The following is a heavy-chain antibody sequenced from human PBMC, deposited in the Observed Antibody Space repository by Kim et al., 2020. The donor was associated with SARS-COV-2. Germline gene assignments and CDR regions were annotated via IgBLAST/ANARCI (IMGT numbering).Heavy chain of an antibody. Sequence: GGSLRLSCAASGFTFSSYAMSWVRQAPGKGLEWVSVIYSGGSSAYYADSVKGRFTISRDNSKNTLYLQMNSLRAEDTAVYYCAKSEIGRIFDYWGQGTLVTLHS. V-gene: IGHV3-23*03. CDR3: AKSEIGRIFDY. CDR2: IYSGGSSA. CDR1: GFTFSSYA. D-gene: IGHD2-21*01. J-gene: IGHJ4*02.